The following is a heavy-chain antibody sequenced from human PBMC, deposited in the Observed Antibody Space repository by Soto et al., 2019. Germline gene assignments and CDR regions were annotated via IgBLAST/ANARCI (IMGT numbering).Heavy chain of an antibody. CDR2: INYSGST. J-gene: IGHJ5*02. Sequence: QVQLQESGPGLVKPSETLSLTCTVSGGSVSSGTYYWSWIRQPPGKGLEWIAYINYSGSTNYNPSLKGRVTISVDTAKNQFSLRLSSVTAADTAVYYCVREMGGNSPIRNWFDPWGQGTLVTVSS. D-gene: IGHD1-1*01. CDR3: VREMGGNSPIRNWFDP. CDR1: GGSVSSGTYY. V-gene: IGHV4-61*01.